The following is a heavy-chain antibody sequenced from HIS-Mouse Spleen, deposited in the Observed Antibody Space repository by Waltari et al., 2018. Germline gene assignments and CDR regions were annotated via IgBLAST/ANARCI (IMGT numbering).Heavy chain of an antibody. V-gene: IGHV4-39*07. CDR3: AREIPYSSSWYDWYFDL. CDR2: IYYSGST. J-gene: IGHJ2*01. CDR1: GGSISSSSYY. Sequence: QLQLQESGPGLVKPSETLSLTCTVSGGSISSSSYYWGWIRQPPGKGLDWIGSIYYSGSTYTNPSLKSRVTISVDTSKTQFSLKLSSVTAADTAVYYCAREIPYSSSWYDWYFDLWGRGTLVTVSS. D-gene: IGHD6-13*01.